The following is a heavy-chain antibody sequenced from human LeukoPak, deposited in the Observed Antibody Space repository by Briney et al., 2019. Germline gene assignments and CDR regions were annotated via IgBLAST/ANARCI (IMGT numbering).Heavy chain of an antibody. V-gene: IGHV3-48*04. D-gene: IGHD3-22*01. CDR3: ARAHYYDSSGLDY. J-gene: IGHJ4*02. CDR2: ISSSGSTI. CDR1: GFIFRYYG. Sequence: GGSLRLSCAASGFIFRYYGMNWVRQAPGKGLEWVSYISSSGSTIYYADSVKGRFTISRDNAKNSLYLQMNSLRAEDTAVYYCARAHYYDSSGLDYWGQGTLVTVSS.